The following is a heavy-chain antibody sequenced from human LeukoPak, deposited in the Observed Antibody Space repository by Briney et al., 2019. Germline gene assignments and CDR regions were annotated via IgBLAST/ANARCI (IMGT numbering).Heavy chain of an antibody. CDR2: IYYTGTT. V-gene: IGHV4-61*01. D-gene: IGHD3-10*01. J-gene: IGHJ5*02. CDR3: ARDLFGSGHLLPESP. CDR1: GGSVSTTSYY. Sequence: PSETLSLTCTVSGGSVSTTSYYWSWTRQPPGKGLEWIGYIYYTGTTNYNPSLRSRVTMSVDTSKNEFSLKLSSVTAADTAVYYCARDLFGSGHLLPESPWGQGTLVTVSS.